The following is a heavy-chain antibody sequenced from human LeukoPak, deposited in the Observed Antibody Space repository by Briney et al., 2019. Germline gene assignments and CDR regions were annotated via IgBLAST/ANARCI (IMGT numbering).Heavy chain of an antibody. J-gene: IGHJ3*02. CDR2: ISSSSSYI. V-gene: IGHV3-21*01. CDR3: ARVYCSSTSCPNHDAFDI. Sequence: PGGSLRLSCAASGFTFSSYSMNWVRQAPGKGLGWVSSISSSSSYIYYADSVKGRFTISRDNAKNSLYLQMNSLRAEDTAVYYCARVYCSSTSCPNHDAFDIWGQGTWSPSLQ. D-gene: IGHD2-2*01. CDR1: GFTFSSYS.